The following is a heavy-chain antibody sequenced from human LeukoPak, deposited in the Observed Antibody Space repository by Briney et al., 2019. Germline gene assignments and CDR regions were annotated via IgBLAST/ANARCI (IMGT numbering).Heavy chain of an antibody. J-gene: IGHJ4*02. Sequence: GGSLRLSCAASGFTFSAYAMRWVRQAPGKGLEWVSTISLGGGSTFYADSVKGRFTISRDNSKNTLYLLMNSLRAEDTAVYYCVKGISSPLYYFDYWGQGTLVTVSS. CDR2: ISLGGGST. CDR1: GFTFSAYA. V-gene: IGHV3-23*01. CDR3: VKGISSPLYYFDY.